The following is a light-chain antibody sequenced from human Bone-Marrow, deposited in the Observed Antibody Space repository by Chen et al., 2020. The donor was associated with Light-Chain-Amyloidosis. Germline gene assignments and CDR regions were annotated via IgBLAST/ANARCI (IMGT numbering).Light chain of an antibody. V-gene: IGLV3-25*03. Sequence: SYELTQPPSVSVSPGQTARITCSGDDLPTKYAYWYQQKPGQAPVLVIHRDTERPSGISERFSGSSSGTTATLTISGVQEEDEADDHCQSADSSGTDEVIFGGGTKLTVL. CDR3: QSADSSGTDEVI. J-gene: IGLJ2*01. CDR2: RDT. CDR1: DLPTKY.